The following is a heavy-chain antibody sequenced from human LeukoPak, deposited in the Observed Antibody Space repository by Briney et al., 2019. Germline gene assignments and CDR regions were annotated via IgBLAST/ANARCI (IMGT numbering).Heavy chain of an antibody. CDR1: SGSISSSTYY. Sequence: SETLSLTCTVASGSISSSTYYWGWIRQPPGKGLEWIGSIYYSGSTYYNPSLKSRVTISVDTSKNQFSLKLSSVTAADTAVYYCARDNDYYDSSGYYDWGQGTLVTVSS. CDR2: IYYSGST. D-gene: IGHD3-22*01. CDR3: ARDNDYYDSSGYYD. J-gene: IGHJ4*02. V-gene: IGHV4-39*07.